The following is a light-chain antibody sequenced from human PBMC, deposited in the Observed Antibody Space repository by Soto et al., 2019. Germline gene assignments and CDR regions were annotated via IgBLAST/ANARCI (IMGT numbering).Light chain of an antibody. CDR1: QSVSSN. V-gene: IGKV3-15*01. Sequence: EIVTTQSPATLSVSPGERATLSCRASQSVSSNLAWYQQKPGQAPRLLIYGASTRATGIPARFSASGSGTEFSLTINSLQADDFATYYCQQYHIYSWTFGQGTKVDIK. CDR3: QQYHIYSWT. CDR2: GAS. J-gene: IGKJ1*01.